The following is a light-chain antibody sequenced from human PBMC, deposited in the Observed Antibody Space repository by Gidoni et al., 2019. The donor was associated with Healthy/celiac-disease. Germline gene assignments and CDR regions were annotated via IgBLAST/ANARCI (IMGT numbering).Light chain of an antibody. J-gene: IGLJ1*01. CDR1: SGSIPSNY. Sequence: NFMLTQPHSVSESPGKTVTISCTRSSGSIPSNYVQWYQQRPGSAPTTVIYEDNQRPSGVPDRFSCSIDSSSNSASLTISGLKTEDEADYYCQSYDSSNSYVFGTGTKVTVL. CDR3: QSYDSSNSYV. CDR2: EDN. V-gene: IGLV6-57*04.